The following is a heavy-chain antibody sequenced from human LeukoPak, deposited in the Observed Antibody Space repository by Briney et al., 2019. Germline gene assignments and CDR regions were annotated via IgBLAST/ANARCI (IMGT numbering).Heavy chain of an antibody. V-gene: IGHV7-4-1*02. CDR3: AKNGLGAVVKTD. D-gene: IGHD3-22*01. CDR1: GYTFTSYA. Sequence: VASVKVSCNASGYTFTSYAMNWVRQAPGPGLEWMGWINTNTGNPTYAQGFQERIVFSLDTSVSTAYLQISSLKAEDSAVYYCAKNGLGAVVKTDWGQGTLVTVSS. J-gene: IGHJ4*02. CDR2: INTNTGNP.